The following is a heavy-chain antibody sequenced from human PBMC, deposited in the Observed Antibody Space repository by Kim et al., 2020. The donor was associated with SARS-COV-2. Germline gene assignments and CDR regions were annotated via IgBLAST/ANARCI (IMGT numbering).Heavy chain of an antibody. CDR2: IYGNDEK. V-gene: IGHV2-5*01. CDR1: GFSLTPDRLVG. D-gene: IGHD2-8*01. J-gene: IGHJ6*02. Sequence: SGPTLVNPTQTLTLTCSFSGFSLTPDRLVGVTWVRQPPGKALEWLALIYGNDEKRYTPSLKSRLTIAKDTTENRVVLTLTNVDPVDTGTYYCAHDSPGLYGFDVWGQGNPVTVSS. CDR3: AHDSPGLYGFDV.